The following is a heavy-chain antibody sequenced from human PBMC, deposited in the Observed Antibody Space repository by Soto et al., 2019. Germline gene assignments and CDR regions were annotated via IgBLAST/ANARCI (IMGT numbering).Heavy chain of an antibody. CDR3: ARGSPPDY. CDR2: IWDDGS. J-gene: IGHJ4*02. V-gene: IGHV3-33*01. CDR1: GFTFGGYA. Sequence: QVPLVESGGGVVQPGRSLRLACAASGFTFGGYAMHWIRQAPGKGLECVAVIWDDGSNYADSVKGRFTISRDNSKNTLYLQMSSLRAEDTAVYYCARGSPPDYWGQGTLVTVSS.